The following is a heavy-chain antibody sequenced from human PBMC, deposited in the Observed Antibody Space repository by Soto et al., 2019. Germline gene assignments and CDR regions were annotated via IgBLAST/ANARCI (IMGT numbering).Heavy chain of an antibody. D-gene: IGHD3-10*01. Sequence: SETLSLTCAVYGGSFSVYYWSWIRQPPGKGLEWIGEINHSGSTNYNPSLKSRVTISVDTSKNQFSLKLSSVTAADTAVYYCARGSGYYGSVRYYYYGMDVWGQGTTVTVSS. V-gene: IGHV4-34*01. CDR1: GGSFSVYY. J-gene: IGHJ6*02. CDR3: ARGSGYYGSVRYYYYGMDV. CDR2: INHSGST.